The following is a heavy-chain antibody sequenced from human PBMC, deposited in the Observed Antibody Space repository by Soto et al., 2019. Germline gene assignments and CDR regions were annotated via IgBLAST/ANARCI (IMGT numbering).Heavy chain of an antibody. Sequence: GESLKISCKGSGCSFTSYWIGWVRQMPGKGLEWMGIIYPGDSDTRYSPSFQGQVTISADKSISTAYLQWSSLKASDTAMYYCARHKFGNPYYYYYMDVWGKGTTVTVSS. CDR3: ARHKFGNPYYYYYMDV. CDR1: GCSFTSYW. J-gene: IGHJ6*03. CDR2: IYPGDSDT. V-gene: IGHV5-51*01. D-gene: IGHD3-10*01.